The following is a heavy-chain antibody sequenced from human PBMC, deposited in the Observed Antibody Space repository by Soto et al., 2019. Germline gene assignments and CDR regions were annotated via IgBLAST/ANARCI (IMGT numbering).Heavy chain of an antibody. V-gene: IGHV1-8*01. CDR3: ARGQSGYSSGWSPNDY. J-gene: IGHJ4*02. CDR1: GYTFTSYE. D-gene: IGHD6-19*01. CDR2: MNPNSGNT. Sequence: QVQLVQSGAEVKKPGASVKDSCKASGYTFTSYEINWVRQATGHGLEWMGWMNPNSGNTGYAQKFQGRVTMTRNTSISTAYMELRRLRSEDTAVYYCARGQSGYSSGWSPNDYWRQGTLVTVSS.